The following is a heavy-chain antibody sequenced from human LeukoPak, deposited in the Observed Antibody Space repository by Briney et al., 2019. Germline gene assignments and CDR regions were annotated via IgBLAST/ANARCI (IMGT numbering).Heavy chain of an antibody. CDR1: GASISHDYHF. J-gene: IGHJ4*02. CDR3: ARLEVPGAGADY. Sequence: PSETLSLTCTVSGASISHDYHFWSWIRQPPEKGLEFIGYIFHSGSTYYNASLRSRVTISIDTSKSQFSLSLSSVTAADTAVYYCARLEVPGAGADYWGQGALVIGSS. V-gene: IGHV4-30-4*01. CDR2: IFHSGST. D-gene: IGHD1-26*01.